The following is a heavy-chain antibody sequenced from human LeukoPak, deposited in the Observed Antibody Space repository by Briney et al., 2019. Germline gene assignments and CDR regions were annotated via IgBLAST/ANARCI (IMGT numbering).Heavy chain of an antibody. CDR3: ARQKSYCSSTSCYSSFLDY. J-gene: IGHJ4*02. CDR1: GGSISSYY. Sequence: SETLSLTCTVSGGSISSYYWSWLRQPPGKGLEWIGYIYYSGSTKYNPSLKSRVTISVDTSKNQFSLKLSSVTAADTAVYYCARQKSYCSSTSCYSSFLDYWGQGTLVTVSS. D-gene: IGHD2-2*01. V-gene: IGHV4-59*08. CDR2: IYYSGST.